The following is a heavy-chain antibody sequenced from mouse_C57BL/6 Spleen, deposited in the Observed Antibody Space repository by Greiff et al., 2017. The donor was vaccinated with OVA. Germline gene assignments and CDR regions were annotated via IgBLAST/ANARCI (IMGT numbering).Heavy chain of an antibody. V-gene: IGHV5-6*01. Sequence: EVQLQQSGGDLVKPGGSLKLSCAASGFTFSSYGMSWVRQTPDKRLEWVATISSGGSYTYYPDSVKGRFTISRDNAKNTLYLQMSSLKSEDTAMYYCARQDTTGYFDVWGTGTTVTVSS. D-gene: IGHD1-1*01. CDR2: ISSGGSYT. CDR1: GFTFSSYG. J-gene: IGHJ1*03. CDR3: ARQDTTGYFDV.